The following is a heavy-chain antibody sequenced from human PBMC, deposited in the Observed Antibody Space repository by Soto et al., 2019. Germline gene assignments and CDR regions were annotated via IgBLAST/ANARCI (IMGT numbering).Heavy chain of an antibody. CDR3: ARIHFGDEPSYCSYGMDV. CDR1: IGVFS. J-gene: IGHJ6*04. Sequence: IGVFSGSLERQPPGKGLEWIGYIYYTGSTLNNPSLKSRVSISIDTSKTQFSLKLSSVTAADTAVYYCARIHFGDEPSYCSYGMDVCAEGTTVTGPS. CDR2: IYYTGST. D-gene: IGHD4-17*01. V-gene: IGHV4-30-4*01.